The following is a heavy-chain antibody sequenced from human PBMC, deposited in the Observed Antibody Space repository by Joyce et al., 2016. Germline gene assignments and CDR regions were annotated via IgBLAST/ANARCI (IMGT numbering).Heavy chain of an antibody. J-gene: IGHJ6*02. Sequence: EVQLVESGGGLVRPGGSLRLSCAASGLTFSSYSMNWVRQAPGKGLEWVSFISSNRNYIYYADSVKGRFTISRDNAKSSLFLQMDSLRAEDTAVYYCARNSAPRASTYYGLDVWGQGTTVTVSS. CDR1: GLTFSSYS. V-gene: IGHV3-21*01. D-gene: IGHD5/OR15-5a*01. CDR2: ISSNRNYI. CDR3: ARNSAPRASTYYGLDV.